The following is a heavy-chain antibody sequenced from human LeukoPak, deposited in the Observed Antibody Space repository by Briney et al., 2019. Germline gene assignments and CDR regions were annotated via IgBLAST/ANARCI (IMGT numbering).Heavy chain of an antibody. CDR3: ARAVRELTITRHWFDP. D-gene: IGHD3-10*02. CDR2: INPNTGAT. CDR1: GYTFTAYY. V-gene: IGHV1-2*02. Sequence: ASVKVSRKASGYTFTAYYINWVRQAPGQGLEWMGWINPNTGATNYAQKFQGRVTMTRDTPTTTAYMELRRLRSDDTAVFFCARAVRELTITRHWFDPWGQGTLVTVSS. J-gene: IGHJ5*02.